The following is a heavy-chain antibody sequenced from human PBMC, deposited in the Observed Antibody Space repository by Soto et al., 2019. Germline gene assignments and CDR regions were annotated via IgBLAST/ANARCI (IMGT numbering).Heavy chain of an antibody. CDR1: GFTFSSYG. CDR3: AKDRIGGYYDSSGYYEAGFDY. D-gene: IGHD3-22*01. V-gene: IGHV3-30*18. CDR2: ISYDGSNK. J-gene: IGHJ4*02. Sequence: GGSLRLSCAASGFTFSSYGMHWVRQAPGKGLEWVAVISYDGSNKYYADSVKGRFTISRDNSKNTLYLQMNSLRAEDTAVYYCAKDRIGGYYDSSGYYEAGFDYYGQGPLVTVSS.